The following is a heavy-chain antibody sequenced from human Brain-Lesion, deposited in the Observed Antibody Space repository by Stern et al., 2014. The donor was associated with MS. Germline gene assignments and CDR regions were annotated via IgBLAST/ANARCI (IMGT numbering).Heavy chain of an antibody. CDR1: GGSVSSTSYA. CDR3: AGEEDIRYCSGGSCTGNWFDP. Sequence: QLGQSGPGLVKPSETLSLTCTVAGGSVSSTSYAWAWIRQPPGKGLEWIGTLYYSGNTYYSPSLKSRLTISLNTSKNQFSLQLRSVTAADTAVYYCAGEEDIRYCSGGSCTGNWFDPWGQGTLVTVSS. D-gene: IGHD2-15*01. V-gene: IGHV4-39*01. CDR2: LYYSGNT. J-gene: IGHJ5*02.